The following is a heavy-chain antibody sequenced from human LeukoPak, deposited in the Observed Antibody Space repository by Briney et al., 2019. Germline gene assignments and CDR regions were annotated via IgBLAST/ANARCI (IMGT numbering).Heavy chain of an antibody. Sequence: ASVKVSCKASGYTFTSYGISWVRQAPGQGLEWMGRIIPILGIANYAQKLQGRVTMTTDTSTSTAYMELRSLRSDDTAVYYCARDKSLGWLEPFDYWGQGTLVTVSS. CDR3: ARDKSLGWLEPFDY. D-gene: IGHD6-19*01. J-gene: IGHJ4*02. CDR1: GYTFTSYG. CDR2: IIPILGIA. V-gene: IGHV1-18*01.